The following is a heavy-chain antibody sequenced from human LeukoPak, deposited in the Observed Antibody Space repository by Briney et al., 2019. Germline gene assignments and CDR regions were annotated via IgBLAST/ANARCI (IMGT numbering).Heavy chain of an antibody. Sequence: ASVKVSCKASGYTFTSYAMHWVRQAPGQRLEWMGWINAGNGNTKYSQKLQGRVTITRDTSASTAYMELSSLRSEDTAVYYCARSITIFGVVNNWFDPWGQGTLVSVSS. V-gene: IGHV1-3*01. CDR3: ARSITIFGVVNNWFDP. D-gene: IGHD3-3*01. J-gene: IGHJ5*02. CDR2: INAGNGNT. CDR1: GYTFTSYA.